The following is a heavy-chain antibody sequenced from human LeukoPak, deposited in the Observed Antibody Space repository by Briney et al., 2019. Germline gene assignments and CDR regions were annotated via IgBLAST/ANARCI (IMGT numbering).Heavy chain of an antibody. D-gene: IGHD3-10*02. CDR1: GGSFSGYY. Sequence: SETLSLTCAVYGGSFSGYYWSWIRQPPGKGLERIGEINHSGSTNYNPSLKSRVTISVDTSKNQFSLKLSSVTAADTAVYYCAREIIIVPSAVRGGLLDSWGQGTLVTVSS. CDR3: AREIIIVPSAVRGGLLDS. CDR2: INHSGST. V-gene: IGHV4-34*01. J-gene: IGHJ4*02.